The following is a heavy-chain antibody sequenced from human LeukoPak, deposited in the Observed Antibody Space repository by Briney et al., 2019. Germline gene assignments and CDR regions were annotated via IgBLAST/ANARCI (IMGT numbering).Heavy chain of an antibody. D-gene: IGHD1-14*01. CDR3: ARGITGY. CDR1: GVSFSGYY. J-gene: IGHJ4*02. CDR2: INHSGST. V-gene: IGHV4-34*01. Sequence: KTSETLSLTCAVYGVSFSGYYWSWIRQPPGKGLEWIGEINHSGSTNYNPSLKSRVTISVDTSKNQFSLKLSSVTAADTAVYYCARGITGYWGQGTLVTVSS.